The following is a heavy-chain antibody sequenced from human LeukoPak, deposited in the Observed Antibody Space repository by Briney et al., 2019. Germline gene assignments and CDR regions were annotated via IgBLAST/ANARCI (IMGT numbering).Heavy chain of an antibody. D-gene: IGHD5-18*01. V-gene: IGHV4-4*02. CDR3: AREGGRQLWPLPHYYYYYMDV. J-gene: IGHJ6*03. CDR1: GGSISSSNW. Sequence: TSETLSLTCAVSGGSISSSNWWSWVRQPPGKGLEWIGETYHSGSTNYNPSLKSRVTISVDKSKNQFSLKLSSVTAADTAVYYCAREGGRQLWPLPHYYYYYMDVWGKGTTITVSS. CDR2: TYHSGST.